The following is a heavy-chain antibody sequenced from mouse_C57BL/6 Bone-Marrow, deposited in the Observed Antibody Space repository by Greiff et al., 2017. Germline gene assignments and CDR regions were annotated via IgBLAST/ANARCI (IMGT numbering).Heavy chain of an antibody. CDR3: SSFEGNYCDF. D-gene: IGHD2-14*01. Sequence: VQLQQSGAELVRPGASVKLSCTASGFNIKDDYIHWVNQRPEQGLEWIGWIDPEIGDTEYASKFQGKATITSDTSSNTAYLQLSSLASEDTACYYCSSFEGNYCDFWGQGTPLAVAS. J-gene: IGHJ2*01. V-gene: IGHV14-4*01. CDR1: GFNIKDDY. CDR2: IDPEIGDT.